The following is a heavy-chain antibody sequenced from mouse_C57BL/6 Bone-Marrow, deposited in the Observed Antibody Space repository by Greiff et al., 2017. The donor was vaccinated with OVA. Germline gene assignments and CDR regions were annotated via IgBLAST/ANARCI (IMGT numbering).Heavy chain of an antibody. J-gene: IGHJ3*01. CDR2: IYPGGGYT. D-gene: IGHD4-1*01. CDR3: ARMANWDVFAY. Sequence: QVQLKQPGAELVKPGASVKMSCKASGYTFTSYWITWVKQRPGQGLEWIGDIYPGGGYTNYNETFKGTTTLTADTSSSPAYMQSSSLTSEDSAIYYSARMANWDVFAYWGQGTLVTVSA. V-gene: IGHV1-55*01. CDR1: GYTFTSYW.